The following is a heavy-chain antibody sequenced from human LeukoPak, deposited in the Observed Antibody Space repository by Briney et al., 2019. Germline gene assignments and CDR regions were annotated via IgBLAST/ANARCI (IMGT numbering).Heavy chain of an antibody. D-gene: IGHD6-13*01. V-gene: IGHV3-9*01. CDR2: ISWNSGSI. CDR1: GFTFDDYA. CDR3: ARVPYSSSWYSPSYYYMDV. Sequence: PGGSLRLSCAASGFTFDDYAMHWVRQAPGKGLEWVSGISWNSGSIGYADSVKGRFTISRDNAKNSLYLQMNSLRAEDTAVYYCARVPYSSSWYSPSYYYMDVWGKGTTVTVSS. J-gene: IGHJ6*03.